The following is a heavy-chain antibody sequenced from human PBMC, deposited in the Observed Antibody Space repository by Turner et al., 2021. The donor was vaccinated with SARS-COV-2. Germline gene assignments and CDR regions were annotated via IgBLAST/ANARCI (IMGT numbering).Heavy chain of an antibody. D-gene: IGHD5-18*01. CDR3: ARDLLGYSYGSDY. CDR2: IQQDGSEK. Sequence: EVQLVGSGGGLVQPGGSLRLSCAASGFTFSSYWMTWVRQTPGKGLEWVANIQQDGSEKYYVDSVKGRFTISRDNAKNSLYLQMNSLRAEDTAVYYCARDLLGYSYGSDYWGQGTLVTVSS. CDR1: GFTFSSYW. J-gene: IGHJ4*02. V-gene: IGHV3-7*03.